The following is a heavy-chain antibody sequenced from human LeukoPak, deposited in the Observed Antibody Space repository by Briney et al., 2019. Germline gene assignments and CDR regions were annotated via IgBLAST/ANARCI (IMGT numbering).Heavy chain of an antibody. CDR2: ISSSGSTI. V-gene: IGHV3-48*03. Sequence: GGSLRLSCAASGFTFSSYEMNWVRQAPGKGLEWVSYISSSGSTIYYADSVKGRFTISRDNAKNSLYLQMNSLRAEDTAVYYCARWGYCDSSGYYDYWGQGTLVTVSS. CDR3: ARWGYCDSSGYYDY. D-gene: IGHD3-22*01. J-gene: IGHJ4*02. CDR1: GFTFSSYE.